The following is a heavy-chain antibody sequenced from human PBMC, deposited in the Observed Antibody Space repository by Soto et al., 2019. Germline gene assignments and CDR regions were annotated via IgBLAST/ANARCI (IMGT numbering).Heavy chain of an antibody. CDR3: ASLRRDYYFDY. CDR1: GGSISSGGYY. D-gene: IGHD2-21*02. CDR2: IYYSGST. Sequence: LSLTCTVSGGSISSGGYYWSWIRQHPGKGLEWIGYIYYSGSTYYNPSLKSRVIISVDTSKNQFSLKLSSVTAADTAVYYCASLRRDYYFDYWGQGTLVTVSS. V-gene: IGHV4-31*03. J-gene: IGHJ4*02.